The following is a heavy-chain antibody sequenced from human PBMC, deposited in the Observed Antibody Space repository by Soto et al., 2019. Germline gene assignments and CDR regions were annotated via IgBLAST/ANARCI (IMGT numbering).Heavy chain of an antibody. CDR2: ISYDGSNK. Sequence: PGGSLRLSCAASGFTFSSYGMHWVRQAPGKGLEWVAVISYDGSNKYYADSVKGRFTISRDNSKNTLYLQMNSLRAEDTAVYYCAKDVGSGYYGAGYMDVWGKGTTVTVSS. J-gene: IGHJ6*03. V-gene: IGHV3-30*18. CDR3: AKDVGSGYYGAGYMDV. D-gene: IGHD3-3*01. CDR1: GFTFSSYG.